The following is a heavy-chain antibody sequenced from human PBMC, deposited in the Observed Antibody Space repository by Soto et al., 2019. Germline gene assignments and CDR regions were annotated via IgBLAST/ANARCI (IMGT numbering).Heavy chain of an antibody. Sequence: QAQLVESGGGVVQPGRSLRLSCAASGFTFKNYALHWVRQGPGKGLEWVAVISFDGDKKYYADSVKGRFTISRDNFKNTLYLQMNNLRVEDAALYFCAREDDYGYRYINDGLDVWGQGTTVTVSS. V-gene: IGHV3-30-3*01. CDR1: GFTFKNYA. CDR2: ISFDGDKK. D-gene: IGHD4-17*01. J-gene: IGHJ6*02. CDR3: AREDDYGYRYINDGLDV.